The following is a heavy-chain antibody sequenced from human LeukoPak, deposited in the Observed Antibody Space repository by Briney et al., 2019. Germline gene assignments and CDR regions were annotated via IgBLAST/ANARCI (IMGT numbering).Heavy chain of an antibody. Sequence: PGGSLRLSCAASGFTFSSYDMHWVRQATGKGLEWVSAIGTAGDTYYPGSVKGRFTISRENAKNSLYLQMNSLRAGDAAVYYCARVGRDYYDSSGHDAFDIWGQGTMVTVSS. D-gene: IGHD3-22*01. J-gene: IGHJ3*02. CDR1: GFTFSSYD. CDR3: ARVGRDYYDSSGHDAFDI. V-gene: IGHV3-13*01. CDR2: IGTAGDT.